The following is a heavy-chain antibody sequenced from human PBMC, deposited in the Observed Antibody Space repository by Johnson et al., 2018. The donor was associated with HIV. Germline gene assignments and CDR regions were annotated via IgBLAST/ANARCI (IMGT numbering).Heavy chain of an antibody. CDR2: ISWDGGST. V-gene: IGHV3-43D*03. J-gene: IGHJ3*02. CDR1: GFTFDDHA. CDR3: AKGGDTTGCDSFDI. Sequence: LVESGGGLVQPGGSLRLSCAASGFTFDDHAMHWVRQAPGKGLEWVSLISWDGGSTYYGDSVKGRFTVSRDNSKNSLYLQMNSLRTEDTALYYCAKGGDTTGCDSFDIWGQGTMVTVSS. D-gene: IGHD1-26*01.